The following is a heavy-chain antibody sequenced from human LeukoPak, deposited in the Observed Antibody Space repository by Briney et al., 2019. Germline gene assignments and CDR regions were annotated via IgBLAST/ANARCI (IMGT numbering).Heavy chain of an antibody. CDR3: ARDRDRSYDYIWGSYRYTLGY. CDR1: GFTFSSYA. D-gene: IGHD3-16*02. Sequence: GGSLRLSCAASGFTFSSYAMHWVRQAPGKGLEWVAVISYDGSKKHYADSVKGRFTISRDNSKNTLYLQMNSLRAEDTAVYYCARDRDRSYDYIWGSYRYTLGYWGQGTLVTVSS. V-gene: IGHV3-30-3*01. CDR2: ISYDGSKK. J-gene: IGHJ4*02.